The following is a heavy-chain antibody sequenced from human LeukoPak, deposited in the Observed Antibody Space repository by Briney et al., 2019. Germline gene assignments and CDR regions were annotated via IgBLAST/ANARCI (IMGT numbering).Heavy chain of an antibody. Sequence: GGSLRLSCTTSGFGFGFHAMSWVRQAPGKGLEWAGLIRSKAYGGTREYAASVKGRFTISRDDSKSIAYLHMDSLKTEDTGVYYCARESRPEGYFDYWGQGILVTVSS. J-gene: IGHJ4*02. CDR1: GFGFGFHA. V-gene: IGHV3-49*04. CDR3: ARESRPEGYFDY. CDR2: IRSKAYGGTR.